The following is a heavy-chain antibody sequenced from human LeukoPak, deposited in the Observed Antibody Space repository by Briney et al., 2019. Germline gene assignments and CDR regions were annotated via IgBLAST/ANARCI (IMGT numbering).Heavy chain of an antibody. CDR1: GGSISSGSYY. J-gene: IGHJ4*02. V-gene: IGHV4-61*02. CDR3: AKFPNYYDSSGRS. Sequence: RPSQTLSLTCTVSGGSISSGSYYWSWIRQPAGKGLEWIGRIYTSGSTNYNPSLKSRVTISVDTSKNQFSLKLSSVTAADTAVYYCAKFPNYYDSSGRSWGQGTLVTVSS. D-gene: IGHD3-22*01. CDR2: IYTSGST.